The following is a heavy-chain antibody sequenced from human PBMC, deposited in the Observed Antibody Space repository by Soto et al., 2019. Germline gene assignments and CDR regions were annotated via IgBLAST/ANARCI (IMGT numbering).Heavy chain of an antibody. Sequence: QVQLVQSGAEVKKPGASVKVSCKASGYTFTSYDINWVRQATGQGLEWMGWMNPNSGNTGYAQKFQGRVTMTRNTSISTAYMELSSLRSEDTAVYYCASALHPVAVAGTVGWFDPWGQGTLVAVS. CDR1: GYTFTSYD. V-gene: IGHV1-8*01. J-gene: IGHJ5*02. CDR3: ASALHPVAVAGTVGWFDP. D-gene: IGHD6-19*01. CDR2: MNPNSGNT.